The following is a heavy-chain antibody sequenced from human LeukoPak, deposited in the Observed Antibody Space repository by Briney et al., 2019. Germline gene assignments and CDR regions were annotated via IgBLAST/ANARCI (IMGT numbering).Heavy chain of an antibody. CDR3: ANGTSSWHEFDS. Sequence: GGSLRLSCAASGFTFSSYSMNWVRQAPGKGLEWVSSISSSSSYIYYADSVKGRFTMSRDNSKNYLYLQMNSLRAEDTALYYCANGTSSWHEFDSWGQGTLVTVSS. J-gene: IGHJ4*02. CDR2: ISSSSSYI. D-gene: IGHD6-13*01. V-gene: IGHV3-21*04. CDR1: GFTFSSYS.